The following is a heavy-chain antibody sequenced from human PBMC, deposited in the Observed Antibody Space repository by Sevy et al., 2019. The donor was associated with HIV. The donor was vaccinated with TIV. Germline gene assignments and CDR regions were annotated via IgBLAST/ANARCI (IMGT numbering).Heavy chain of an antibody. CDR2: IHHSGST. J-gene: IGHJ4*02. Sequence: SETLSLTCTVSGGSVSSGSYYWNWIRQPPGKGLEWLGYIHHSGSTNYNPSLKSRVTISLDTSKKQFSLRRTSVTAAEPALYYCARLSTPAVIPTYFFDYWGQGTLVTVSS. V-gene: IGHV4-61*01. D-gene: IGHD2-15*01. CDR3: ARLSTPAVIPTYFFDY. CDR1: GGSVSSGSYY.